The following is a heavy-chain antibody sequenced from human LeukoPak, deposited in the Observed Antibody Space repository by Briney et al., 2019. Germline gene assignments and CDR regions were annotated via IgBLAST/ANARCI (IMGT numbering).Heavy chain of an antibody. Sequence: SETLSLTCAVYGESFNGYYWTWIRQPPGKGLEWIGEINKSGSTNYNPSLKSRVTMSIDTSKNQISLRLTSVTAADTAVYYCARNSAYSTSSGFNSWGQGTLVTVSS. CDR2: INKSGST. CDR1: GESFNGYY. V-gene: IGHV4-34*01. CDR3: ARNSAYSTSSGFNS. J-gene: IGHJ4*02. D-gene: IGHD6-6*01.